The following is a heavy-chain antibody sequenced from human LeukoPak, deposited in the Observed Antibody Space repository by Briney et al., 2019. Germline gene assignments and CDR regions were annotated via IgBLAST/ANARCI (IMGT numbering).Heavy chain of an antibody. Sequence: GASLKISCKGSGYSFTSYWIGWVRQMPGKGLEWMGIISPGDSDTRYSPSFQGQVTISADKSISTAYLQWSSVKASDTAMYYCARSYCSSTSCSPNFDYWGQGTLVTVSS. CDR2: ISPGDSDT. D-gene: IGHD2-2*01. V-gene: IGHV5-51*01. J-gene: IGHJ4*02. CDR3: ARSYCSSTSCSPNFDY. CDR1: GYSFTSYW.